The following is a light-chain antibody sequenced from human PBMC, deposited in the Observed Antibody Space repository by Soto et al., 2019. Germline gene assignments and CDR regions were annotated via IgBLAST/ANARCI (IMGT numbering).Light chain of an antibody. CDR3: LEATLGSST. CDR1: HAVRSW. J-gene: IGKJ1*01. CDR2: GAS. V-gene: IGKV1-12*01. Sequence: DIQMTQSPSSVSASVGDRVTISCRASHAVRSWLAWYQQKPGKAPNLLIYGASTLQSGVPSRFRGSGSRTEFTPAIIRQQAERSATSCFLEATLGSSTLGQGNKFEIK.